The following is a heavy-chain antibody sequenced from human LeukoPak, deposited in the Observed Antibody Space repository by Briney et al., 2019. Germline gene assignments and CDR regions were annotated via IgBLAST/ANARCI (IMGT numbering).Heavy chain of an antibody. CDR2: IRYDGSNK. V-gene: IGHV3-30*02. CDR1: GFTFSSYG. Sequence: GGSLRLSCAASGFTFSSYGMHWVRQAPGKGLEWVSFIRYDGSNKYDADSVKGRFTISRDNSNNTLYLQMNSLRAEDTAVYYCARGQGYYDSSGYYLFDYWGQGTLVTVSS. J-gene: IGHJ4*02. CDR3: ARGQGYYDSSGYYLFDY. D-gene: IGHD3-22*01.